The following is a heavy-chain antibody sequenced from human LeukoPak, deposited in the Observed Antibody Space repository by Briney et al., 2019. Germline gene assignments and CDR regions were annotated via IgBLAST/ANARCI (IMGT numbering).Heavy chain of an antibody. Sequence: GRSLRLSCAASGFTFSSYGMHWVRQAPGKGLEWVSVIYSGGSTYYADSVKGRFTISRDNSKNTLYLQMNSLRAEDTAVYYCARGPSSWRGGDYWGQGTLVTVSS. V-gene: IGHV3-66*01. CDR1: GFTFSSYG. CDR3: ARGPSSWRGGDY. J-gene: IGHJ4*02. CDR2: IYSGGST. D-gene: IGHD6-13*01.